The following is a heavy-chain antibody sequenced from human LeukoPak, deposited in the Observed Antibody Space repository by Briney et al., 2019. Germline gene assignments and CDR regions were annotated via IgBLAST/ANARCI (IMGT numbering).Heavy chain of an antibody. J-gene: IGHJ6*02. CDR1: GGSISSGGYF. D-gene: IGHD6-19*01. Sequence: SETLSLTCTVSGGSISSGGYFWSWIRQPAGKGLEWIGRFYASGGTNYNPSLQSRVTISVDTSKNQFSLKLDSVTAADTAVYYCARDNPVAGTTYYYYGLDVWGQGTTVTVSS. V-gene: IGHV4-61*02. CDR3: ARDNPVAGTTYYYYGLDV. CDR2: FYASGGT.